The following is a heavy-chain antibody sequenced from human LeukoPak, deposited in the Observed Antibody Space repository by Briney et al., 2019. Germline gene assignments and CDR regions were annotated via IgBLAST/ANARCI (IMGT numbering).Heavy chain of an antibody. CDR3: ARDTRYCSSTSCSGYYYYGMDV. J-gene: IGHJ6*02. CDR1: GYTVSSNY. V-gene: IGHV3-66*01. Sequence: GGSLRLSCAASGYTVSSNYMSWVRQAPGKGLKWVSVIYSGGSTYYADSVKGRFTISRDNSKNTLYLQMNSLRAEDTAVYYCARDTRYCSSTSCSGYYYYGMDVWGQGTTVTVSS. CDR2: IYSGGST. D-gene: IGHD2-2*01.